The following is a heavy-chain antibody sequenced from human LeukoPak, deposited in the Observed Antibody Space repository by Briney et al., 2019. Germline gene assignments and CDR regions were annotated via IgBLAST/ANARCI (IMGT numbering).Heavy chain of an antibody. CDR3: AAGLYDSSEGNLDY. CDR2: IIPIFGTA. Sequence: GSSVKVSCKASGGTFSSYAISWMRQAPGRGLEWMGGIIPIFGTANYAQKFQGRVTITADESTSTAYMELSSLRSEDTAVYYCAAGLYDSSEGNLDYWGQGTLVTVSS. D-gene: IGHD3-22*01. V-gene: IGHV1-69*01. CDR1: GGTFSSYA. J-gene: IGHJ4*02.